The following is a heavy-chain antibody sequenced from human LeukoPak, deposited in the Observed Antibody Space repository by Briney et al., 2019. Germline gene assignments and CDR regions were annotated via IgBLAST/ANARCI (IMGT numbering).Heavy chain of an antibody. J-gene: IGHJ4*02. CDR1: GYTFTGYY. Sequence: ASVKVSCKASGYTFTGYYMHWVRQAPGQGLEWMGWINPNSGDTNYAQNFQGWVTMTRDTSISTAYMELRRLRSDDTAVYYCASSGTSDTHYFDYWGQGTLVTVSS. CDR3: ASSGTSDTHYFDY. CDR2: INPNSGDT. D-gene: IGHD3-10*01. V-gene: IGHV1-2*04.